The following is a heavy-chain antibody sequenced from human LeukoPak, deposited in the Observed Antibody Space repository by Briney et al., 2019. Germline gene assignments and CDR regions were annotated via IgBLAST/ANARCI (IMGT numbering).Heavy chain of an antibody. Sequence: ASVKVSCKASGGTFSSYAISWVRQAPGQGLEWMGWISAYNGNTNCAQKLQGRVTMTTDTSTSTAYMELRSLRSDDTAVYYCARVGLLWFGEFVDYWGQGTLVTVSS. CDR3: ARVGLLWFGEFVDY. J-gene: IGHJ4*02. CDR2: ISAYNGNT. CDR1: GGTFSSYA. D-gene: IGHD3-10*01. V-gene: IGHV1-18*01.